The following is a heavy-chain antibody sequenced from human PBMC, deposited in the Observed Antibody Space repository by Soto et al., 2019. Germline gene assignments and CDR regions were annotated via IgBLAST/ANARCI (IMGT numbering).Heavy chain of an antibody. J-gene: IGHJ1*01. Sequence: PSETLSLTCAVYGESISGYYWSWIRQPPGKGLEWIGEINHSGSTNYNPSLKSRVTISEDTSKNQFSLKLISVTAADTAVYYCASGRIAAAGPSEHLPHPAQRTLVTVSS. V-gene: IGHV4-34*01. D-gene: IGHD6-13*01. CDR2: INHSGST. CDR1: GESISGYY. CDR3: ASGRIAAAGPSEHLPH.